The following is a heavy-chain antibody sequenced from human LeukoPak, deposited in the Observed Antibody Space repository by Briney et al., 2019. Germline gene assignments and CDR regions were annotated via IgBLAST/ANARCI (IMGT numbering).Heavy chain of an antibody. V-gene: IGHV3-21*01. CDR1: GFMFSGYS. J-gene: IGHJ4*02. Sequence: GGSLRLSCAASGFMFSGYSMNWVRQAPGKGLEWVSSISSSSSYIYYADSVKGRFTISRDNAKDPLYLQMNSLRAEDTAVYYCARDPNYDFWSGYYVAYFDYWGQGTLVTVSS. CDR3: ARDPNYDFWSGYYVAYFDY. CDR2: ISSSSSYI. D-gene: IGHD3-3*01.